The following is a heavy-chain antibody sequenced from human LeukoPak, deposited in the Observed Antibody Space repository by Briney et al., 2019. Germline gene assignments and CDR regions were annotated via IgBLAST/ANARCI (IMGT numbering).Heavy chain of an antibody. V-gene: IGHV3-48*01. D-gene: IGHD1-26*01. CDR1: GFTFNRNS. J-gene: IGHJ4*02. CDR2: ITSSSTTL. CDR3: ARDLMGATSGGY. Sequence: GGSLRLSRAASGFTFNRNSMNWVRQAPGKGLEWVSYITSSSTTLYYADSVKGRFTISRDNAKNSLYLQMNSLRAEDTAMYYCARDLMGATSGGYWGQGTLVTVSS.